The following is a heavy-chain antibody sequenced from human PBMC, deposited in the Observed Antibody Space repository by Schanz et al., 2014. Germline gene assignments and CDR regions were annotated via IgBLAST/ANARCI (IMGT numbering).Heavy chain of an antibody. CDR3: ARDHQWLARYYMDV. CDR2: MIGSGSSV. CDR1: GFTFFGSFA. Sequence: EVQLLESGGGLVQPGGSLRLSCAASGFTFFGSFAMSWVRQAPGKGLEWVSRMIGSGSSVFYADSVKGRFTISRDNLKNTVYLQMNSLRAGDTAVYYCARDHQWLARYYMDVWGKGTTVTVSS. D-gene: IGHD6-19*01. J-gene: IGHJ6*03. V-gene: IGHV3-23*01.